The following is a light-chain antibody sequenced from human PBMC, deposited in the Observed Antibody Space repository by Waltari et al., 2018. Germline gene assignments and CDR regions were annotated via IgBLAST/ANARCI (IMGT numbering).Light chain of an antibody. CDR1: SSNIGSNT. Sequence: QSVLTQPPSASGAPGQRVTISCSGSSSNIGSNTVNWYQQLPGTAPKLLIYSNNQRPSGVPNLFSASKSGTSASLAISGLQSEDEADYYCAAWDDSLNGYVFGTGTKVSVL. V-gene: IGLV1-44*01. CDR3: AAWDDSLNGYV. J-gene: IGLJ1*01. CDR2: SNN.